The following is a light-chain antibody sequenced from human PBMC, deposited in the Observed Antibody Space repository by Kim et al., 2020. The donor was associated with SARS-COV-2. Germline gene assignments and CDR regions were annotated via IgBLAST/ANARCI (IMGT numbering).Light chain of an antibody. J-gene: IGKJ3*01. CDR3: QQRSNWLT. Sequence: SLSPGERATLSGRASQSVSSYLAWYQQKPGQAPRLLIYDASSRATGIPARFSGSGSGTDFTLTISSLEPEDFAVYYCQQRSNWLTFGPGTKVDIK. CDR2: DAS. CDR1: QSVSSY. V-gene: IGKV3-11*01.